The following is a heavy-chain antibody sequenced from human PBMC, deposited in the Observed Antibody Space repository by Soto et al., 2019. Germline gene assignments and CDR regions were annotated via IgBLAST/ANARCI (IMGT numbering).Heavy chain of an antibody. CDR2: MSYDGSNK. J-gene: IGHJ4*02. V-gene: IGHV3-30-3*01. D-gene: IGHD3-16*01. CDR3: ARVGQIDDYVWGSWSS. Sequence: QVQLVESGGGVVQPGRSLRLSCAASGFTFSSYAMHWVRQAPGKGLEWVAVMSYDGSNKYYADSVKGRFTISRDNSKNTLYLQMNSLRAEDTAVYYCARVGQIDDYVWGSWSSWGQGTLVTVSS. CDR1: GFTFSSYA.